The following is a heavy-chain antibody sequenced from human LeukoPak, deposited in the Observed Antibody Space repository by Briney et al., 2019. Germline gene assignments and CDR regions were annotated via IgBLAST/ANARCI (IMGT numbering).Heavy chain of an antibody. CDR1: GDSGSRSDSY. V-gene: IGHV4-39*01. Sequence: SSETLSLXCSVSGDSGSRSDSYWDWSRQPPGKGPEWIGTIYYSGRTYYSPSLKSRVTMSVDPSNNQFSLTLRPVTAADTAVYYCARRRYYDGSGYLEWGQGTLLSVSS. CDR3: ARRRYYDGSGYLE. D-gene: IGHD3-22*01. CDR2: IYYSGRT. J-gene: IGHJ1*01.